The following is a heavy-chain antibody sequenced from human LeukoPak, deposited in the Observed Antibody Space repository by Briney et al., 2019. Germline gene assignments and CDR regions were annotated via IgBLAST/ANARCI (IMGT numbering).Heavy chain of an antibody. CDR1: GFTFSSYG. CDR3: AKEPPTNFWRCFREEDY. J-gene: IGHJ4*02. V-gene: IGHV3-30*02. Sequence: GGSLRLSCAASGFTFSSYGMHWVRQAPGKGLEWVAFIRYDGSNKYYADSVKGRFTISRDNSKNTLYLQMNSLRAEDTAVYYCAKEPPTNFWRCFREEDYWGQGTLVTVSS. D-gene: IGHD3-3*01. CDR2: IRYDGSNK.